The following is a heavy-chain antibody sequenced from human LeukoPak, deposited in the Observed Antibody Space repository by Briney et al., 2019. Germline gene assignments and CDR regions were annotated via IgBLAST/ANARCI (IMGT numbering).Heavy chain of an antibody. CDR2: ISAYNGNT. CDR3: ARDRVPYYYYYGMDV. J-gene: IGHJ6*02. V-gene: IGHV1-18*01. Sequence: ASVKVSCKASGYTFTSYGISWVRQAPGQGLEGMGWISAYNGNTNYAQKLQGRVTMTTDTSTSTAYMELRSLRSDDTAVYYCARDRVPYYYYYGMDVWGQGTTVTVSS. CDR1: GYTFTSYG.